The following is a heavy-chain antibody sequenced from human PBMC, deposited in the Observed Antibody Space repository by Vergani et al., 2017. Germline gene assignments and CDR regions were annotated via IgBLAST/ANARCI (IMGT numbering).Heavy chain of an antibody. CDR3: AKDIVVVPAATDAFDI. CDR1: GFTFSSYA. J-gene: IGHJ3*02. V-gene: IGHV3-23*01. D-gene: IGHD2-2*01. CDR2: ISGSGGST. Sequence: EVQLLESGGGLVQPGGSLRLSCAASGFTFSSYAMSWVRQAPGKGLEWVSAISGSGGSTYYADSVKGRFTISRDNSKNTLYLQMNSLRAEDTAVYYCAKDIVVVPAATDAFDIWDQGTMVTVSS.